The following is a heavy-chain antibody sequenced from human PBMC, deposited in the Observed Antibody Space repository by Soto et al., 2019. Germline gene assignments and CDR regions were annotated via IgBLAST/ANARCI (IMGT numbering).Heavy chain of an antibody. D-gene: IGHD1-26*01. CDR3: AKDRGRGLYTGTYSAFDI. J-gene: IGHJ3*02. V-gene: IGHV3-33*06. CDR2: IWYDGSNK. CDR1: GFPFSSYG. Sequence: PRGSLRLSCAASGFPFSSYGMHWVRQAPGKGLEWVAVIWYDGSNKYYADSVKGRFTISRDNSKSTLYLQMNSLGAEDTAVYYCAKDRGRGLYTGTYSAFDIWGQGTMVTVSS.